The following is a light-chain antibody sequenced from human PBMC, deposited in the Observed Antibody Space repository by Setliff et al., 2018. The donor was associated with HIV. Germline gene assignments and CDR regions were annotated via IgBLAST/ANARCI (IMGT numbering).Light chain of an antibody. CDR2: DVS. J-gene: IGLJ1*01. CDR1: SSDVGGYNY. CDR3: SSYTSSTTDV. V-gene: IGLV2-14*03. Sequence: SALTQPASVSGSPGQSITISCTGTSSDVGGYNYVSWYQQHPGKAPKLMIYDVSNRPSGVSNRFSGSKSGNTASLTISGLQAEDAADYYCSSYTSSTTDVVGTGTKVTVL.